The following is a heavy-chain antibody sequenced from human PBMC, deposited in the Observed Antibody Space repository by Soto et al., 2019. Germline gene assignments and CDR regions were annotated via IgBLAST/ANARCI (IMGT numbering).Heavy chain of an antibody. Sequence: SETLSLTCTVSGGSVSSRGYYWNWIRQHPGKGLEWIGYVYYSGSTKYNPSLKSRVSISVETSKNQFSLTLTSVTAADTAVYFCAGDRSSSGYNWFDPWGRGTLVTVS. CDR3: AGDRSSSGYNWFDP. D-gene: IGHD6-6*01. CDR1: GGSVSSRGYY. J-gene: IGHJ5*02. V-gene: IGHV4-31*03. CDR2: VYYSGST.